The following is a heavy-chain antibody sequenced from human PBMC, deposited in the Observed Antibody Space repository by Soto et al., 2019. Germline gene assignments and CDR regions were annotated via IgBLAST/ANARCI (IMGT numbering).Heavy chain of an antibody. V-gene: IGHV3-30*18. J-gene: IGHJ6*02. CDR3: XKEVSSSSWSRLNGMDV. CDR2: ISYDGSNK. CDR1: GFTFSSYG. D-gene: IGHD6-13*01. Sequence: PGGSLRLSCAASGFTFSSYGMHWVRQAPGKGLEWVAVISYDGSNKYYADSVKGRFTISRDNSKNTLYLQMNSLRAEDTAVYYCXKEVSSSSWSRLNGMDVWGQGTTVTVSS.